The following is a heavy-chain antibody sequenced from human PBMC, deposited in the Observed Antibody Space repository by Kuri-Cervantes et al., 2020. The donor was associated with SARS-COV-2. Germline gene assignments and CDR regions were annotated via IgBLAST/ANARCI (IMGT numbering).Heavy chain of an antibody. D-gene: IGHD2-21*01. Sequence: GGSLRLSCAASGFTFSSCAMHWVRLAPGKGLEWVAFISYDGSSEYYADSVRGRFTVSRDNSKNTLYLQVNSLRADDTAVYYCAKDRVGVQDSWGQGTKVTVSS. CDR2: ISYDGSSE. CDR3: AKDRVGVQDS. J-gene: IGHJ5*01. CDR1: GFTFSSCA. V-gene: IGHV3-30*04.